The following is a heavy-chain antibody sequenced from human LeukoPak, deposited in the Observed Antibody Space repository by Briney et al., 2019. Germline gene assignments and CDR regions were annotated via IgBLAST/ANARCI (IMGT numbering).Heavy chain of an antibody. CDR1: GYSFTTYW. CDR2: IYPGDSNT. CDR3: AVYYYDNSGYLPFDY. D-gene: IGHD3-22*01. V-gene: IGHV5-51*01. Sequence: GESLKISCKGSGYSFTTYWIAWLRQMPGKGLEWMGIIYPGDSNTRYSPSFQGQAIISADKSISTAYLQWSSLKASDTAMYYCAVYYYDNSGYLPFDYWGQGTLVTVSS. J-gene: IGHJ4*02.